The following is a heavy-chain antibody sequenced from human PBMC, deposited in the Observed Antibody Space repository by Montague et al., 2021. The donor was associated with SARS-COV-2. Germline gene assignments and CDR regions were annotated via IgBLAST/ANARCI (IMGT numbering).Heavy chain of an antibody. CDR3: ARGRQHINMVVVVVTGGEYYFDF. J-gene: IGHJ4*02. V-gene: IGHV4-34*01. Sequence: SETLSLTCAVCDGSFSDYSWTWIRQPPGKGLEWIGEINHRGSTNYNPSLKSRVTISVDTSKNQFPLKMTSVTAAGTAVYYCARGRQHINMVVVVVTGGEYYFDFWGQGTLVAVSS. CDR1: DGSFSDYS. D-gene: IGHD3-22*01. CDR2: INHRGST.